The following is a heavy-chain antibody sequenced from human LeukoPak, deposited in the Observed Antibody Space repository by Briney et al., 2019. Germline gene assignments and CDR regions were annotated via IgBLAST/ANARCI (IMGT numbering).Heavy chain of an antibody. V-gene: IGHV4-4*07. D-gene: IGHD2/OR15-2a*01. CDR3: ARDTLSWVDP. CDR2: IYTSGST. J-gene: IGHJ5*02. CDR1: GGSISTYY. Sequence: SETLSLTCTVSGGSISTYYWSWIRQPAGKGLEWIGRIYTSGSTNYNPSLKSRVTMSADTSKNQFSLKLSSVTAADTAMYYCARDTLSWVDPWGQGTLVTVSS.